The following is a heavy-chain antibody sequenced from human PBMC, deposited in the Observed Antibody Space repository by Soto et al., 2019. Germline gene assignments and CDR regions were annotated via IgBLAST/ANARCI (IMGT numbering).Heavy chain of an antibody. D-gene: IGHD5-12*01. V-gene: IGHV4-39*01. J-gene: IGHJ4*01. CDR2: VSDGGSA. CDR3: VRLSPTGNLGRGYPDY. CDR1: GDSISRSNSY. Sequence: PSETLSLTCSVSGDSISRSNSYWGWIRQPPPKGLEWIGTVSDGGSAYYNPSLSGRVTISVDTSKNQFSLKITSVTATDGALYFCVRLSPTGNLGRGYPDYWGHGSLVTVSS.